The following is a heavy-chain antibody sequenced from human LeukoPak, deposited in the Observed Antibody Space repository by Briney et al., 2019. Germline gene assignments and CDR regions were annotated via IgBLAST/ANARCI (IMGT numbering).Heavy chain of an antibody. V-gene: IGHV4-61*08. CDR1: GGSISSGGYY. CDR2: IYYSGST. Sequence: PSETLSLTCTVSGGSISSGGYYWSWIRQHPGKGLEWIGYIYYSGSTNYNPSLKSRVTISVDTSKNQFSLKLSSVTAADTAVYYCARDSNYYYYGMDVWGQGTTVTVSS. CDR3: ARDSNYYYYGMDV. J-gene: IGHJ6*02.